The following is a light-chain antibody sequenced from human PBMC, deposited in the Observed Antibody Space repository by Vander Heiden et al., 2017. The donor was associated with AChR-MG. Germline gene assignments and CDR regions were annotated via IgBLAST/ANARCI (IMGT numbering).Light chain of an antibody. CDR2: QDT. CDR1: NLGHKY. V-gene: IGLV3-1*01. J-gene: IGLJ3*02. CDR3: QAGDSSSGV. Sequence: SHELTQPASVPLSPGQTATITCSGDNLGHKYACWYHRRPAQAPVLSSYQDTNPPSGIPERFSGSNSGNTATLTISGTQALDEADYYCQAGDSSSGVFGGGTKLTVL.